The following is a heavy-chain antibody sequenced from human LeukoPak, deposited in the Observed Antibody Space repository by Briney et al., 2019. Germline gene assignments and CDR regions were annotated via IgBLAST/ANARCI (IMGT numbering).Heavy chain of an antibody. Sequence: QPGGSLRLSCAASGFTVSSNYMSWVRQAPGKGLEWVSVIYSGGSTYYADSVKGRFTISRDNSKNTLYLQMNSLRAEDTAEYYCVRDDDRPDNGLDYWGQGTLVTVSS. V-gene: IGHV3-66*01. J-gene: IGHJ4*02. CDR1: GFTVSSNY. D-gene: IGHD3-22*01. CDR3: VRDDDRPDNGLDY. CDR2: IYSGGST.